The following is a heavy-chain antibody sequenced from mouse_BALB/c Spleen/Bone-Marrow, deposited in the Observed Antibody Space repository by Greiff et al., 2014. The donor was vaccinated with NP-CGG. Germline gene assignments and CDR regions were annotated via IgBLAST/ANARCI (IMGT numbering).Heavy chain of an antibody. CDR1: GYTFTDYN. J-gene: IGHJ2*01. Sequence: EVQLQQSGPELVKPGASVKISCKASGYTFTDYNMHWVKQSHGKSLEWIGYIYPYSGGTGYNQKFKSKATLTVDNSSSTAYMELRSLTSEDSAVYYCARESSAGYYFDYWGQGTTLTVSS. CDR3: ARESSAGYYFDY. D-gene: IGHD3-2*02. V-gene: IGHV1S29*02. CDR2: IYPYSGGT.